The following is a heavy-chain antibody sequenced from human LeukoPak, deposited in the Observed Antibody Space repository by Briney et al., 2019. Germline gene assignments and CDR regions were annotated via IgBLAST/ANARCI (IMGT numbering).Heavy chain of an antibody. D-gene: IGHD3-16*02. CDR2: IYSGGTT. J-gene: IGHJ4*02. CDR1: GFTVSSNY. Sequence: PGGSLRLSCAASGFTVSSNYMSWVRQAPGKGLEWVSVIYSGGTTYYAASVKGRFTISRDNSKDTLYLQMNSLRAEDTAVYYCAGGGSNRRFDFWGQGTLVTVSS. V-gene: IGHV3-53*01. CDR3: AGGGSNRRFDF.